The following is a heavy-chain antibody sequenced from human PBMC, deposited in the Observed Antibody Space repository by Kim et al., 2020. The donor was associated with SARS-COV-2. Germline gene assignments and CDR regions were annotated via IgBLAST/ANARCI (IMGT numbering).Heavy chain of an antibody. V-gene: IGHV3-30*02. Sequence: RFTISRDNSKNTLYLQMNSLRAEDTAVYYCAKDINYDFWSGYPRRGAVDYWGQGTLVTVSS. CDR3: AKDINYDFWSGYPRRGAVDY. J-gene: IGHJ4*02. D-gene: IGHD3-3*01.